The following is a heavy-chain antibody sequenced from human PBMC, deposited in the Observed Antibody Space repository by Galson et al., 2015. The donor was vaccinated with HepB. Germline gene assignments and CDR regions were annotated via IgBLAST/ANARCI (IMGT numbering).Heavy chain of an antibody. D-gene: IGHD3-22*01. CDR2: ISSSSSTI. V-gene: IGHV3-48*01. J-gene: IGHJ4*02. CDR1: GFTFSNYP. CDR3: AREPNYDISIYYFDS. Sequence: SLRLSCAASGFTFSNYPMNWVRQAPGKGLEWVSYISSSSSTIYYADSVKGRFTISRDNAKNSLYLQMNSLRAEDTAVYYCAREPNYDISIYYFDSGGQGTLVTVSS.